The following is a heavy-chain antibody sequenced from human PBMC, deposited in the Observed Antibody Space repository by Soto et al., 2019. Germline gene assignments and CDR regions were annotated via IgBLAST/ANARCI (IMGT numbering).Heavy chain of an antibody. J-gene: IGHJ6*02. CDR2: TRNKANSYTT. D-gene: IGHD1-7*01. CDR1: GFTFSDHY. V-gene: IGHV3-72*01. CDR3: ARVTRPRNWNYAVGMDV. Sequence: GGSLRLSCAASGFTFSDHYMDWVRQAPGKGLEWVGRTRNKANSYTTEYAASVKGRFTISRDDSKNSLYLQMNSLKTEDTAVYYCARVTRPRNWNYAVGMDVWGQGTTVTVSS.